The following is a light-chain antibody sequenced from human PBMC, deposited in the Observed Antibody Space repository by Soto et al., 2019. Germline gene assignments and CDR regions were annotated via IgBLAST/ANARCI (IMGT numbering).Light chain of an antibody. CDR2: EVS. CDR3: SSYTSSNPL. Sequence: QSALTQPASVSGSPGQSITISCTGTSSDVGTYNYVSWYQQHPGKAPKLMIYEVSNRPSGVSNRFSGSKSGNTASLTISGLQAEDEADYYCSSYTSSNPLFGGGTKLTVL. J-gene: IGLJ2*01. V-gene: IGLV2-14*01. CDR1: SSDVGTYNY.